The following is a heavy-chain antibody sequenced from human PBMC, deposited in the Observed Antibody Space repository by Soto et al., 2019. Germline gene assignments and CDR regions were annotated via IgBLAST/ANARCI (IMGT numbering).Heavy chain of an antibody. CDR1: GYTFTSYA. CDR2: INAGNGNT. V-gene: IGHV1-3*05. D-gene: IGHD6-13*01. J-gene: IGHJ5*02. CDR3: ARDASVAAAAWFDP. Sequence: QVQLVQSGAEEKKPGASVKVSCKASGYTFTSYAMHWVRQAPGQRLEWMGWINAGNGNTKYSQKFQGRVTITRDTXXSTAYMELSSLRSEDTAVYYCARDASVAAAAWFDPWGQGTLVTVSS.